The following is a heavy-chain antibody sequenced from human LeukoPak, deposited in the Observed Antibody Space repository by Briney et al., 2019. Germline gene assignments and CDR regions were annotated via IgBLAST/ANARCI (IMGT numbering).Heavy chain of an antibody. CDR3: ARDGDIVLMVYAKGGYWFDP. V-gene: IGHV1-18*01. CDR2: ISAYNGNT. J-gene: IGHJ5*02. CDR1: GYTFTSYG. D-gene: IGHD2-8*01. Sequence: GASVKVSCKASGYTFTSYGISWVRQAPGQGLEWMGWISAYNGNTNYAQKLQGRVTMTTDTSTSTAYMELRSLRSDDTAVYYCARDGDIVLMVYAKGGYWFDPWGQGTLVTVSS.